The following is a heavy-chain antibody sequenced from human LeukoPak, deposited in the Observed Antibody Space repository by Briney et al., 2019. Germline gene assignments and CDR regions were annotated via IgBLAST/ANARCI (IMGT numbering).Heavy chain of an antibody. V-gene: IGHV3-30*02. CDR1: GFTFSSYG. Sequence: GGSLRLSCAASGFTFSSYGIHWVRQAPGKGLEWVAFIRYDGSNEYYADSLKGRFTISRDNSKNTVYLQMNSLRGDDTAVYYCARDYPPYWGQGTLVTVSA. J-gene: IGHJ4*02. CDR3: ARDYPPY. CDR2: IRYDGSNE.